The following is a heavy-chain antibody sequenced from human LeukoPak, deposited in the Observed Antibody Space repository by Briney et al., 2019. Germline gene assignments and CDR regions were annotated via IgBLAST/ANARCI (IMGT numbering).Heavy chain of an antibody. CDR1: GYTFTGYY. D-gene: IGHD7-27*01. J-gene: IGHJ4*02. Sequence: ASVKVSCKASGYTFTGYYMHWVRQAPGQGLEWMGWINPNSGGTNYAQKFQGRVTMTTDTSTSTAYMELRSLRSDDTAVYYCARDSLTGNDYWGQGTLVTVSS. CDR3: ARDSLTGNDY. V-gene: IGHV1-2*02. CDR2: INPNSGGT.